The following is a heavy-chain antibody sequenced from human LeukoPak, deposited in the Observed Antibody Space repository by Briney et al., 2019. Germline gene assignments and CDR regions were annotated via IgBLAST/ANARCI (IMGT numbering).Heavy chain of an antibody. V-gene: IGHV3-7*01. D-gene: IGHD3-9*01. CDR1: GFTFSSYW. CDR2: IKQDGSEK. J-gene: IGHJ4*02. Sequence: PGGSLRLSCAASGFTFSSYWMSWVRQAPGKGLEWVANIKQDGSEKYYVDSVKGRFTISRDNAKNSLYLQMNSLRAEDTAVYYCARGLPSYDMGLGYWGQGTLVTVSS. CDR3: ARGLPSYDMGLGY.